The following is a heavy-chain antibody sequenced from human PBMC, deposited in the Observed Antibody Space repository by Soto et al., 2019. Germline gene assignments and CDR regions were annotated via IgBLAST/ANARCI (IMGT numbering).Heavy chain of an antibody. Sequence: SVKVSCKASGFTFTSSAVQWVRQARGQRLEWIGWIVVGSGNTNYAQKFQERVTITRDMSTSTAYMELSSLRSEDTAVYYCAALRVYCGGDCYEDYYYGMDVWGQGTTVTVSS. CDR1: GFTFTSSA. CDR2: IVVGSGNT. J-gene: IGHJ6*02. D-gene: IGHD2-21*02. CDR3: AALRVYCGGDCYEDYYYGMDV. V-gene: IGHV1-58*01.